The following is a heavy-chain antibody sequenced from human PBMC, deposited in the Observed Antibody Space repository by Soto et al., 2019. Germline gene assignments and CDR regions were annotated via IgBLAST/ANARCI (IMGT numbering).Heavy chain of an antibody. J-gene: IGHJ4*01. D-gene: IGHD1-1*01. V-gene: IGHV3-33*01. CDR2: IWSDGNNR. CDR1: GFNFNTYG. CDR3: ARIQLDTIRALDY. Sequence: QVQLVESGGGVLQPGTSLRLSCAASGFNFNTYGFHWVRQAPGKGLEWVSVIWSDGNNRYYADSVKGRFTISRDISKNTVYLQMNTLRVEDTAVYFCARIQLDTIRALDYWATEPWSPSP.